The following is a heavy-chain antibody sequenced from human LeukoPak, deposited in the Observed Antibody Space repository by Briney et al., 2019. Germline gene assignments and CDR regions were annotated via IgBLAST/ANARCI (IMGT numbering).Heavy chain of an antibody. J-gene: IGHJ6*02. CDR1: GINFRSSG. Sequence: PGGSLRLSCVASGINFRSSGMHWVRQAPGKGLEWVSAISGSGGSTYYADSVKGRFTISRDNSKNSLYLQMNSLRSEDTALYYCAKAYGSGGRSYYGMDVWGQGTTVTVSS. CDR3: AKAYGSGGRSYYGMDV. D-gene: IGHD3-10*01. CDR2: ISGSGGST. V-gene: IGHV3-23*01.